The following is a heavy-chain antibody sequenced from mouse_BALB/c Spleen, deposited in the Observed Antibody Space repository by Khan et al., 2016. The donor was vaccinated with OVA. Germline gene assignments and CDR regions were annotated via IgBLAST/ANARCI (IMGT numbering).Heavy chain of an antibody. Sequence: VQLQQPGPELVKPGASVKISCKASGYSFTGYFIHWVMQSHGKSLEWIGRINPHIGETFYNQKFRGKATLTVDESSSTAHMELRSLASEDSAVYFCARIDGSDFDYWGQGTTLTVSS. D-gene: IGHD1-1*01. J-gene: IGHJ2*01. CDR3: ARIDGSDFDY. V-gene: IGHV1-20*02. CDR2: INPHIGET. CDR1: GYSFTGYF.